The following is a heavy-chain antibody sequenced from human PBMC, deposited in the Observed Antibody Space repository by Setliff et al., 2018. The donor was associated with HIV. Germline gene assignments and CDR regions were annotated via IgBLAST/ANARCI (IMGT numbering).Heavy chain of an antibody. V-gene: IGHV1-2*02. CDR3: ARDNRFDYNSGWPLDY. CDR1: GYTFTEYH. D-gene: IGHD6-19*01. J-gene: IGHJ4*02. CDR2: INPNTGGT. Sequence: ASVKVSCKASGYTFTEYHMHWVRQAPGQGLEWMGSINPNTGGTNYAQKFQGRVTVTRDSPTRTAYMELKRLKSDDTAVYFCARDNRFDYNSGWPLDYWGQGTLITVSS.